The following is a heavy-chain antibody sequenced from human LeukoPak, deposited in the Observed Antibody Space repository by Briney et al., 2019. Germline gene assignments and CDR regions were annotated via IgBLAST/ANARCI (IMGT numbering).Heavy chain of an antibody. D-gene: IGHD3-10*01. CDR1: GFTVSRNF. J-gene: IGHJ4*02. Sequence: PGGSLRLSCAAPGFTVSRNFMSWVPQAPGKGLEWVTVIYSGGSTYYADSVKGRFTISRDNSKNTLQMNTLRAEDTAVYYCARVPMVRGFTWYYFDFWGQGTLVTVSS. V-gene: IGHV3-53*01. CDR3: ARVPMVRGFTWYYFDF. CDR2: IYSGGST.